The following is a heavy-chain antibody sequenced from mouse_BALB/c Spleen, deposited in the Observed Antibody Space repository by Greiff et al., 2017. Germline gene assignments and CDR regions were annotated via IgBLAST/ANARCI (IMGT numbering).Heavy chain of an antibody. CDR1: GFTFSSYA. D-gene: IGHD1-2*01. CDR3: AIITTATSDYYAMDY. CDR2: ISSGGSYT. Sequence: EVHLVESGGGLVKPGGSLKLSCAASGFTFSSYAMSWVRQSPEKRLEWVAEISSGGSYTYYPDTVTGRFTISRDNAKNTLYLEMSSLRSEDTAMYYCAIITTATSDYYAMDYWGQGNSVTGSS. V-gene: IGHV5-9-4*01. J-gene: IGHJ4*01.